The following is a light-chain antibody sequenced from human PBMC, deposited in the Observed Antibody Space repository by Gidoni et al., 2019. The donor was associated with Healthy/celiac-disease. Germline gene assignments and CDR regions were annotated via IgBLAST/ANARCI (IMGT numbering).Light chain of an antibody. J-gene: IGLJ3*02. CDR2: EGS. V-gene: IGLV2-23*01. CDR1: SSDVGSYNL. CDR3: CSYAGSSTLV. Sequence: SALTQPATVSASPGPSITISCTGTSSDVGSYNLVSWYQQHPGKAPKLMIYEGSKRPSGVSNRFSGSKSGNTASLTISGLQAEDEADYYCCSYAGSSTLVFGGGTKLTVL.